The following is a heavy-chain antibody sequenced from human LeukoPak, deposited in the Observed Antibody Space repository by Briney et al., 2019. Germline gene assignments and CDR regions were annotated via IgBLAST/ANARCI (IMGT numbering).Heavy chain of an antibody. J-gene: IGHJ6*02. CDR2: IYTSGST. CDR1: GGSISSYY. CDR3: WGYQLLGYYYYGMDV. V-gene: IGHV4-4*07. D-gene: IGHD2-2*01. Sequence: SETLSLTCTVSGGSISSYYWSWIRQPAGKGLEWIGRIYTSGSTNYNPSLKSRVTMSVDTSKNQFSLKLSSVTAADTAVYYCWGYQLLGYYYYGMDVWGQGTMVTVSS.